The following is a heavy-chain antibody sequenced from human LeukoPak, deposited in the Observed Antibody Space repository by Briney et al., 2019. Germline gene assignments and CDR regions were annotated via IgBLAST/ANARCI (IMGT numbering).Heavy chain of an antibody. CDR2: ISAYNGNT. J-gene: IGHJ3*02. D-gene: IGHD6-13*01. Sequence: GASVKVSCKTSGYTFTNYGISWVRQAPGLGPEWMGWISAYNGNTNYAQKVQGRVTMTTDTSTSTAYMELRSLRFDDTAVYYCARDQSVRLLQTSSTYFKHVFAIWGQGPIVPVSS. CDR1: GYTFTNYG. V-gene: IGHV1-18*01. CDR3: ARDQSVRLLQTSSTYFKHVFAI.